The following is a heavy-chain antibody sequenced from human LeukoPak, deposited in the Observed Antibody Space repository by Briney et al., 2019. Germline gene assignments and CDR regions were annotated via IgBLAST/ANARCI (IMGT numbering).Heavy chain of an antibody. V-gene: IGHV3-23*01. J-gene: IGHJ4*02. Sequence: GGSLRLSRAASGFAFSSLAMGWVRQAPGRGLEWVSVISDRGDLTYYADSVKGRFTISRDNSKNTLYLQMNSLRAGDTAVYYCAKDARRSNGWYFFDHWGQGTLVTVSS. CDR2: ISDRGDLT. D-gene: IGHD6-19*01. CDR3: AKDARRSNGWYFFDH. CDR1: GFAFSSLA.